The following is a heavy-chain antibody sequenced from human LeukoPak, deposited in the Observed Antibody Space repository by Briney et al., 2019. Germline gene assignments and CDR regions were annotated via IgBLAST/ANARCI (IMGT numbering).Heavy chain of an antibody. J-gene: IGHJ4*02. Sequence: ASVRVSCKPSGYTFSNFGINWVRQAPGQGLEWMGWISGNNDNPNYGQKFQGRFTVTTDSSTSTAHMELRNLTFDDTAVYYCARDGTSTDDYWGQGTLVTVSS. CDR3: ARDGTSTDDY. CDR1: GYTFSNFG. CDR2: ISGNNDNP. V-gene: IGHV1-18*01. D-gene: IGHD2-2*01.